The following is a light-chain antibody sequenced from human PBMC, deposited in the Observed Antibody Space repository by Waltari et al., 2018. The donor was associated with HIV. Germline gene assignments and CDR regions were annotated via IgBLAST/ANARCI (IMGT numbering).Light chain of an antibody. V-gene: IGLV1-47*01. CDR1: SSNIGSNY. CDR3: AAWDDSLTGTYV. CDR2: RNN. J-gene: IGLJ1*01. Sequence: QSVLTQPPSASGTPGQRVTIPCSGSSSNIGSNYVYWYQQLPGTAPKLLIYRNNQRPSGFPDRFSGSKSGTSASLAISGLRSEDEADYYCAAWDDSLTGTYVFGTGTEVTVV.